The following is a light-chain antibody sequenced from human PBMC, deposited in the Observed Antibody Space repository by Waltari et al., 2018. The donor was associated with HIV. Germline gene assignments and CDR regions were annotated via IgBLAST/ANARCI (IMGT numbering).Light chain of an antibody. CDR3: AAWDDGLHGWI. Sequence: QSVLTQPPSASGTPGQRVTIACSGSNSNIGSNPVNWYQQLPGTAPKLLIYNSNQRPSGVPVRFAGSKSGISASLAISGLQSEDEAGYYCAAWDDGLHGWIFGGGTKLTVL. CDR1: NSNIGSNP. CDR2: NSN. V-gene: IGLV1-44*01. J-gene: IGLJ2*01.